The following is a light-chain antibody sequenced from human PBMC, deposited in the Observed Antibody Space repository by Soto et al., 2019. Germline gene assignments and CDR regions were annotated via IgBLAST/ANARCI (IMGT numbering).Light chain of an antibody. CDR3: QHYNSYSEA. CDR1: QGINNY. CDR2: AAS. V-gene: IGKV1-9*01. J-gene: IGKJ1*01. Sequence: DIQLTQSPSFLSASVGDRVTITCRASQGINNYLAWYQQKPGKAPNLLIYAASTLQSGVPSRFSGSGSGTEFTLTISSLQPDDFATYYCQHYNSYSEAFGQGTKVDI.